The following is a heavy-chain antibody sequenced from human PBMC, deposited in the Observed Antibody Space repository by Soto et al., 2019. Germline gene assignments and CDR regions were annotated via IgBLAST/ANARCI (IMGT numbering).Heavy chain of an antibody. CDR1: GGSISNPSYY. Sequence: SETLSLTCTVSGGSISNPSYYWGWVRQPPGKGLEWIGDIFYTGRTYYSPSLKSRVTISVDTSKEQFSLNLSSVTAADTAVYYCARGSGSYYYFDYWGQGTLVTVSS. CDR3: ARGSGSYYYFDY. CDR2: IFYTGRT. J-gene: IGHJ4*02. V-gene: IGHV4-39*07. D-gene: IGHD1-26*01.